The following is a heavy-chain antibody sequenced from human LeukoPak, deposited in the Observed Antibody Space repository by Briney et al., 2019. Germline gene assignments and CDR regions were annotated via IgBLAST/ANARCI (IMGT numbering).Heavy chain of an antibody. J-gene: IGHJ6*03. Sequence: PGGSLRLSCAASGFTFSSYAMGWVRQAPGKGLEWVSAISGSGGSTYYADSVKGRFTISRDNSKNTLYLQMNSLRAEDTAVYYCAKSSRGYYYYYMDVWGKGTTVTVSS. CDR1: GFTFSSYA. D-gene: IGHD3-10*01. CDR3: AKSSRGYYYYYMDV. V-gene: IGHV3-23*01. CDR2: ISGSGGST.